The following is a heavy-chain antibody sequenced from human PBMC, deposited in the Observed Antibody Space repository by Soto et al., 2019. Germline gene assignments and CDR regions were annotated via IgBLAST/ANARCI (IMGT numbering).Heavy chain of an antibody. V-gene: IGHV4-30-4*01. CDR2: IYYSGST. Sequence: QVQLQESGPGLVKPSQTLSLTCTVSGGSISGGDYYWSWIRQPPGKGLEWIGYIYYSGSTYYNPSLKSRVTISVDTSKTQFSLKLSSVTAADTAVYYCARATIMITFGGPLDWFDPWGQGTLVTVSS. CDR3: ARATIMITFGGPLDWFDP. CDR1: GGSISGGDYY. D-gene: IGHD3-16*01. J-gene: IGHJ5*02.